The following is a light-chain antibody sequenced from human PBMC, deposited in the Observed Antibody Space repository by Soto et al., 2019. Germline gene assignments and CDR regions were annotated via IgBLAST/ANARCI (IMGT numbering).Light chain of an antibody. Sequence: QSVLAQPASVSASPGQSITISCTGTSSDIGTYNYVSWFQQYPGKAPKLMLYEVNNRPSGVSDRFSGSKSGNTASLTISGLQAEDDADYYCSSYTSSSTLDVFGAGTKVTVL. CDR3: SSYTSSSTLDV. J-gene: IGLJ1*01. CDR2: EVN. V-gene: IGLV2-14*01. CDR1: SSDIGTYNY.